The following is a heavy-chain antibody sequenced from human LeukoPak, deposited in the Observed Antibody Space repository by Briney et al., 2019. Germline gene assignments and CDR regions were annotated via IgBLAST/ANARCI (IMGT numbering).Heavy chain of an antibody. CDR3: ASSYDFWSGYPLDY. CDR1: GGSISSGGYY. Sequence: SETLSLTCTVSGGSISSGGYYWSWIRQHPGKGLEWIGYIYYSGSTYYNPSLKSRVTISVDTSKNQFSLKLSSVTAADTAVYYCASSYDFWSGYPLDYWGQGTLVTVSS. CDR2: IYYSGST. D-gene: IGHD3-3*01. V-gene: IGHV4-31*03. J-gene: IGHJ4*02.